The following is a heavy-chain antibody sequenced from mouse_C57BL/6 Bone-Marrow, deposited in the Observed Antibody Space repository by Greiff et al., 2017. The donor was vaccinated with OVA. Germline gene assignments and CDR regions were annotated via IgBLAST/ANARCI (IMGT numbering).Heavy chain of an antibody. J-gene: IGHJ1*03. Sequence: QVQLQQSGPELVKPGASVKISCKASGYAFSRSWMNWVKQRPGKGLEWIGRIYPGAGDTNYNGKFKGKATLTADKSSSTAYMQLSSLTSEDSAVYFCARLDYYGSSYWYFDVWGTGTTVTVSS. CDR3: ARLDYYGSSYWYFDV. D-gene: IGHD1-1*01. CDR2: IYPGAGDT. V-gene: IGHV1-82*01. CDR1: GYAFSRSW.